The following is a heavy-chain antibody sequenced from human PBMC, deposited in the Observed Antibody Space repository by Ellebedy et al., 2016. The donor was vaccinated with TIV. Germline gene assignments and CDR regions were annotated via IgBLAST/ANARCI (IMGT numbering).Heavy chain of an antibody. D-gene: IGHD3-3*01. CDR3: ARDWSGH. Sequence: AASVKVSCKASGGTFSSFLINWLRQAPGQGLEWMGWISANNGDTNYAQKFQGRVTMTTDTSTTTVYMELRSLRSDDTAVYYCARDWSGHWGQGTLVTVSS. CDR2: ISANNGDT. V-gene: IGHV1-18*01. CDR1: GGTFSSFL. J-gene: IGHJ4*02.